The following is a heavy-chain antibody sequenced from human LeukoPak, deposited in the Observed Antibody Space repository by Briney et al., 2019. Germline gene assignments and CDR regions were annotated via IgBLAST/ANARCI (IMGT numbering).Heavy chain of an antibody. D-gene: IGHD3-22*01. V-gene: IGHV4-59*01. CDR3: ARGSSGYYYGYYYYMDV. CDR1: GGSISSYY. Sequence: PSETLSLTCTVSGGSISSYYWSWIRQPPGKGLEWIGYIYYSGSTNYNPSLKSRVTISVDTSKNQFSLKLSSVTAADTAVYYCARGSSGYYYGYYYYMDVWGKGTTVTVSS. J-gene: IGHJ6*03. CDR2: IYYSGST.